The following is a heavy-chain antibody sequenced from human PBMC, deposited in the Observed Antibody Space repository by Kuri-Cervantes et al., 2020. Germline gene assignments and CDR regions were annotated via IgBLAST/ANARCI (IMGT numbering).Heavy chain of an antibody. CDR1: GGSISSYY. V-gene: IGHV4-4*07. J-gene: IGHJ4*02. CDR3: ARAGAGDCSSTSCIDY. D-gene: IGHD2-2*01. Sequence: GSLRLSCTVSGGSISSYYWSWIRQPAGKGLEWIGRIYTSGSTNYNPSLKSRVTMSVDTSKNQFSLKLSSVTAADTAVYYFARAGAGDCSSTSCIDYWGQGTLVTVSS. CDR2: IYTSGST.